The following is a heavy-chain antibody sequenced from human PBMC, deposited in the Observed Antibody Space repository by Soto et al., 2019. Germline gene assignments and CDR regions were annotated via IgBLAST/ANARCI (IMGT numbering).Heavy chain of an antibody. Sequence: QVQLVQSGAEVKKPGASVTVSCKPSGYTFTHYGVNWMRQAPGQGLEWMGWVTPFNGNTNYAQKFQGRVTMTTDTSTSTVYMELRSLRSDDTALYYCARGPSRNYFDYWGPGSLVTVSS. D-gene: IGHD2-2*01. V-gene: IGHV1-18*01. J-gene: IGHJ4*02. CDR1: GYTFTHYG. CDR2: VTPFNGNT. CDR3: ARGPSRNYFDY.